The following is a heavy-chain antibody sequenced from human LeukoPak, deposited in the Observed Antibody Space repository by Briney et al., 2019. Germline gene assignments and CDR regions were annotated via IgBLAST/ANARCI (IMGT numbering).Heavy chain of an antibody. J-gene: IGHJ4*02. D-gene: IGHD2-15*01. V-gene: IGHV3-21*01. CDR1: GFTFSSYS. CDR3: ARPYCSGGSCYSNLNFDY. CDR2: ISSSSSYI. Sequence: GGSLRLSCAASGFTFSSYSMNWVRQAPGKGLEWVSSISSSSSYIYYADSVKGRFTISRDNAKNSLYLQMNSLRDEDTAVYYCARPYCSGGSCYSNLNFDYWGQGTLVTVSS.